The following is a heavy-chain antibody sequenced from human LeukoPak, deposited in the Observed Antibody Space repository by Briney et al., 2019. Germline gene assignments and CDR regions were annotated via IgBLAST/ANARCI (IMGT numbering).Heavy chain of an antibody. CDR1: GFTFSSYS. D-gene: IGHD4-23*01. J-gene: IGHJ4*02. CDR3: ATDRKVGTWDPRFDY. Sequence: GGSLRLSCAASGFTFSSYSMNWVRQAPGKGLEWVSSISSSSSYIYYADSVKGRFTISRDNAKNSLYLQMNSLRAEDTAVYYCATDRKVGTWDPRFDYWGQGTLVTVSS. CDR2: ISSSSSYI. V-gene: IGHV3-21*01.